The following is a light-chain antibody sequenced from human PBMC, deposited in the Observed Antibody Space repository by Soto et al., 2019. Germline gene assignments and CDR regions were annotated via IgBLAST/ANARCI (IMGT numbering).Light chain of an antibody. CDR1: QDIANR. CDR2: DAS. CDR3: QQYDDLPQVT. J-gene: IGKJ3*01. Sequence: DIQMTQSPPSLSASVGDRVSMTCQASQDIANRLNWYQQKPGKAPKLLIYDASNLDDGVPSRFSASGSGTDFTFAITNLQPEDIATYFCQQYDDLPQVTFGPGTTVD. V-gene: IGKV1-33*01.